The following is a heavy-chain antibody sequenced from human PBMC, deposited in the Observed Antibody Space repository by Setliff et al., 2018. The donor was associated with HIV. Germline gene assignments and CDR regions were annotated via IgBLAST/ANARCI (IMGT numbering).Heavy chain of an antibody. V-gene: IGHV4-34*01. CDR3: ARDHRAIAVAGANWFDP. D-gene: IGHD6-19*01. Sequence: SETLSLTCAVYGGSFSGYFWSWVRQPPGKGLEWIGDIHHSGGTNYNPTLKSRVTVSVDTSKNQFSLKLNSVTAADTAVYYCARDHRAIAVAGANWFDPWGQGTLVTVSS. CDR1: GGSFSGYF. CDR2: IHHSGGT. J-gene: IGHJ5*02.